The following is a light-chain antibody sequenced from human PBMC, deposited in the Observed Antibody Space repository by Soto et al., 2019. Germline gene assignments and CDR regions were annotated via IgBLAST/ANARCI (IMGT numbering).Light chain of an antibody. V-gene: IGKV1-39*01. Sequence: DIQMTQSPSSLSASVGHRVTITCRASLRIGTYLNWFQQKPGKAPKIIIYAESSLHSGVPSRFSGSGSGTDLSLTISSLQPEDFATYYCQXSYSTPLTFGQGTKVDIK. CDR1: LRIGTY. J-gene: IGKJ1*01. CDR3: QXSYSTPLT. CDR2: AES.